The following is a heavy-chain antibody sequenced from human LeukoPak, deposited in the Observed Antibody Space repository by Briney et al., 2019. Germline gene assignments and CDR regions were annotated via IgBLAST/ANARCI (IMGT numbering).Heavy chain of an antibody. CDR1: GLTVSSNF. CDR3: TRDQNFYGSGRGFNP. J-gene: IGHJ5*02. CDR2: IHMDHRT. V-gene: IGHV3-53*01. D-gene: IGHD3-10*01. Sequence: GGSLRLSCAASGLTVSSNFMHWVRQAPGKGLEWVAGIHMDHRTFYADSVKGRFTISRDNAKNSLYLQMNSLRAEDTAIYYCTRDQNFYGSGRGFNPWGQGTLVTVSS.